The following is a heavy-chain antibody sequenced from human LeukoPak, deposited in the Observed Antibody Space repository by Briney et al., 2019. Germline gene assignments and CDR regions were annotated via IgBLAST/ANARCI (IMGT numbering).Heavy chain of an antibody. CDR2: INPHSGDT. J-gene: IGHJ6*03. D-gene: IGHD6-6*01. V-gene: IGHV1-2*02. CDR1: GGTFSSYA. Sequence: GASVKVSCKASGGTFSSYAISWVRQAPGQGLEWMGWINPHSGDTDYAQKFQGRVTMTRDTSISTAYMELSRLRSDDTAVYYCAREGYSSSYYYMDVWGKGTTVTVSS. CDR3: AREGYSSSYYYMDV.